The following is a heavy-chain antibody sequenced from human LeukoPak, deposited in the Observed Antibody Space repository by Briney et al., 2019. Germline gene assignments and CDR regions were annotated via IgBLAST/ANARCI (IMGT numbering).Heavy chain of an antibody. Sequence: SETLSLTCAVYGGSFSGYYWSWLRQPPGKGLEGVGEINHSGSTNYNPSLNRRVTISVDTSKNQFSLTLSSVTAADTAVYYCARGGDYVGDAFDIWGQGTMVTVSS. CDR1: GGSFSGYY. CDR2: INHSGST. V-gene: IGHV4-34*01. J-gene: IGHJ3*02. D-gene: IGHD4-17*01. CDR3: ARGGDYVGDAFDI.